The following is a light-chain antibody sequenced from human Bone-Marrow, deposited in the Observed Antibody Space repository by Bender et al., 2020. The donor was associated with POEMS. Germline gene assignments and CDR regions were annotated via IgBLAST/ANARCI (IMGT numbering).Light chain of an antibody. V-gene: IGLV3-21*02. CDR3: QSFDTSLRGWV. CDR2: DNS. J-gene: IGLJ1*01. CDR1: NLGSKS. Sequence: SYVLTQEKSLSVAPGHTARLTCGGYNLGSKSVHWYQHKPGQAPALVVFDNSDRPLGIPDRFSGSNSGNTATLTISTVEGGDEADYYCQSFDTSLRGWVFGTGTKVTVL.